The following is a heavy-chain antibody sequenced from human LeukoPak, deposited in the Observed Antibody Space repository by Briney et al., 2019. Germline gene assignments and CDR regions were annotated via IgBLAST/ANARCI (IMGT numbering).Heavy chain of an antibody. V-gene: IGHV3-33*01. Sequence: GGSLRLSCAASGFTFSSYGMHWVRQAPGKGLEWVAVIWFGGSNKYYADSVKGRFTISRDNSKNTLFLQMNSLRAEDTAVYYCATDQVYVPDYWGQGTLVTVSS. D-gene: IGHD3-16*01. CDR3: ATDQVYVPDY. J-gene: IGHJ4*02. CDR1: GFTFSSYG. CDR2: IWFGGSNK.